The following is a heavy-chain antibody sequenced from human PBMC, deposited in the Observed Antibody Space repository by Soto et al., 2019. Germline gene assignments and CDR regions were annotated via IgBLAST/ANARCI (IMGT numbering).Heavy chain of an antibody. CDR1: GVTLSDHH. J-gene: IGHJ4*02. Sequence: EVQLVESGGGLVQPGGSLRLSCTASGVTLSDHHMNWVRQVPGKGLEWLGRTRKKSENYSTKYAASVEGRLTISRDDSKNILFLQKNNLKTENTAVYYCVREYFLSFDAWGQGTLVTVSS. CDR3: VREYFLSFDA. D-gene: IGHD2-8*01. V-gene: IGHV3-72*01. CDR2: TRKKSENYST.